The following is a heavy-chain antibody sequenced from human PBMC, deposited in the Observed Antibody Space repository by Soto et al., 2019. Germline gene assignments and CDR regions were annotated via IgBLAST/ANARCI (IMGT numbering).Heavy chain of an antibody. V-gene: IGHV3-15*07. CDR1: GFTFSNAW. J-gene: IGHJ4*02. D-gene: IGHD5-18*01. CDR3: TTAGTAIDY. Sequence: EVPLVESGGGLVKPGGSLRLSCAASGFTFSNAWVNWVRQAPGKGLEWVGRIKSKTDGATTDYAAPVKGRFTISRDDSKNTLYLQMNTLKTEDTAVYYCTTAGTAIDYWGQGTLVTVSS. CDR2: IKSKTDGATT.